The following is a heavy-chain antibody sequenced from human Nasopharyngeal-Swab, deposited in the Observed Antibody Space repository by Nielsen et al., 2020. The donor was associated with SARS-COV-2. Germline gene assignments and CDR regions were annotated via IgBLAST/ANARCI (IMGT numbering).Heavy chain of an antibody. D-gene: IGHD1-26*01. CDR3: ARGRPSSGSSAYYYYGMDV. CDR1: GYTFTSYW. Sequence: KVSCKGSGYTFTSYWISWVRQMPGKGLEWMGRIDPSDSYTNYNPSFQGHVTISVDKSMSTAYLQWSSLKASDTAMYYCARGRPSSGSSAYYYYGMDVWGQGTTVTVSS. V-gene: IGHV5-10-1*01. CDR2: IDPSDSYT. J-gene: IGHJ6*02.